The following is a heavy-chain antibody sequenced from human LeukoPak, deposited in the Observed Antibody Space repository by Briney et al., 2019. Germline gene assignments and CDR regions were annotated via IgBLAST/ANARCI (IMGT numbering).Heavy chain of an antibody. V-gene: IGHV3-53*01. CDR1: GFTVSSNY. J-gene: IGHJ6*03. Sequence: PGGSLRLSCVASGFTVSSNYMSWVRQAPGKGLGWVSVIYSGGSTYYADSVKGRFTISRDNSKNTLYLQMNSLRAEDTAVYYCASGSGSYRTPYYYMDVWGTGTTVTVSS. D-gene: IGHD3-10*01. CDR2: IYSGGST. CDR3: ASGSGSYRTPYYYMDV.